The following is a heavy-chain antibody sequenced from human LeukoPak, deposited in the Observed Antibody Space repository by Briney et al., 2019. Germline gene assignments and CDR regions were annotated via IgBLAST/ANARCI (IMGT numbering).Heavy chain of an antibody. V-gene: IGHV1-2*02. CDR3: ARGGVSIY. J-gene: IGHJ4*02. CDR1: GYTFNGYS. Sequence: ASVKVSCKASGYTFNGYSVHWLRQAPGQGLEWIGWINPNSAGTNYAQKFQGRVTMTRDTSISTAYMELSRLKSDDTAMYYCARGGVSIYWGQGTLVTVSS. CDR2: INPNSAGT.